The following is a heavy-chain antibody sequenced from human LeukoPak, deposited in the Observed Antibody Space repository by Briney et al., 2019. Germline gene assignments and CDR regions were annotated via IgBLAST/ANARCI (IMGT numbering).Heavy chain of an antibody. V-gene: IGHV1-69*04. Sequence: ASVKVSCKASGYTFTGYYMHWVRQAPGQGLEWMGRVIPILGIANYAQKFQGRVTITADKSTSTAYMELSSLRSEDTAVYYCARESVVVITTGYFDYWGQGTLVTVSS. CDR2: VIPILGIA. D-gene: IGHD3-22*01. J-gene: IGHJ4*02. CDR1: GYTFTGYY. CDR3: ARESVVVITTGYFDY.